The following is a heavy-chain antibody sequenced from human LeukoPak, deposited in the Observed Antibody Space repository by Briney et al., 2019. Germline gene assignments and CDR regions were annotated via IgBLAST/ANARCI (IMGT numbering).Heavy chain of an antibody. CDR3: ARNLKGYDSSGRYYYYMDV. CDR1: GGSISSYY. J-gene: IGHJ6*03. CDR2: IYYSGST. Sequence: SETLSLTCTVSGGSISSYYWSWIRQPPGKGLEWIGYIYYSGSTNYNPSLKSRVTISVDTSKNQFSLKLSSVTAADTAVYYCARNLKGYDSSGRYYYYMDVWGKGTTVTISS. D-gene: IGHD3-22*01. V-gene: IGHV4-59*01.